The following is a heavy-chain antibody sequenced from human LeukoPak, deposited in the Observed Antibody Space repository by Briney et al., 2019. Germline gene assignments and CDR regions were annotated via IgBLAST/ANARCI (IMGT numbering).Heavy chain of an antibody. J-gene: IGHJ5*01. CDR3: ARSTVTTFGVDWFDS. Sequence: ASVKVPCKASGYTFTSYGISWVRQAPGQGLEWMGRISAYNGNTNYAHKFQGRVTMTTDTSTSTAYMELRSLRSDDTAVYYCARSTVTTFGVDWFDSWVQGTLVTVSS. V-gene: IGHV1-18*01. CDR1: GYTFTSYG. D-gene: IGHD4-17*01. CDR2: ISAYNGNT.